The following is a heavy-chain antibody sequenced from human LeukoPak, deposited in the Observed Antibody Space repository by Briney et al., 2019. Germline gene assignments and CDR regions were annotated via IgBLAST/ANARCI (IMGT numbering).Heavy chain of an antibody. D-gene: IGHD2/OR15-2a*01. Sequence: PGGSLRLSCAASGFTFSNSWMHWLRQAPGKGLEWVANINEDGTEKYYGDSVKGRFTISRDHGKNPLYLQMNSLAIEDTAVYYCAKPNSRWGQGTLVTVSS. CDR2: INEDGTEK. J-gene: IGHJ4*02. CDR3: AKPNSR. V-gene: IGHV3-7*01. CDR1: GFTFSNSW.